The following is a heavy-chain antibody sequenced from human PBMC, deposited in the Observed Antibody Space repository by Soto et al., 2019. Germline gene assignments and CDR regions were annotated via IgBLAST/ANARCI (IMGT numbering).Heavy chain of an antibody. CDR1: GGTSRSLS. D-gene: IGHD2-15*01. CDR3: PRDTHFGGGWFDT. Sequence: QVQLVQSGAEVKKPGSSVKVSCKASGGTSRSLSITWVRQAPGQGLEWMGGVTPLFGIPNYPQKFQGRLTITAAKSTGTAYLELSSLRSGDTAVEYCPRDTHFGGGWFDTWGRGTLVAVSS. V-gene: IGHV1-69*17. CDR2: VTPLFGIP. J-gene: IGHJ5*02.